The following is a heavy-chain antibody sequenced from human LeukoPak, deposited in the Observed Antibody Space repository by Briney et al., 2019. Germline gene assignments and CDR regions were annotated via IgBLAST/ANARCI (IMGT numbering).Heavy chain of an antibody. V-gene: IGHV3-21*01. J-gene: IGHJ6*03. CDR1: GFTFSSYS. D-gene: IGHD4-11*01. CDR3: ARYSNLRNYMDV. CDR2: ISSSSSYI. Sequence: GGSLRLSCAASGFTFSSYSMNWVRQAPGKGLEWVSSISSSSSYIYYADSVKGRFTISRDNAKNSLYLQMNSLRAEDTAVYYCARYSNLRNYMDVWGKGTTVTVSS.